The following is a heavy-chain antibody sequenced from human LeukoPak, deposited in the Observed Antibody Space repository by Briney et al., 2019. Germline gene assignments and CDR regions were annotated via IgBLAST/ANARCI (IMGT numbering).Heavy chain of an antibody. Sequence: GGSLRLSCVASGFTFNTYGIHWVRQAPGKGLEWVAGISRDGTSQDYADSVRGRFTISRDNSKNTLYLQMNSLRTEDTAVYYCARAAYCTSTSCHFSGYAQRPLDSWGQGTLVTVSS. CDR1: GFTFNTYG. CDR2: ISRDGTSQ. J-gene: IGHJ4*02. V-gene: IGHV3-30*03. D-gene: IGHD2-2*01. CDR3: ARAAYCTSTSCHFSGYAQRPLDS.